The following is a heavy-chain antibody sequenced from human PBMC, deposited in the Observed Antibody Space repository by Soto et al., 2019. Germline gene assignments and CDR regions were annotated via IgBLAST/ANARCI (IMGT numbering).Heavy chain of an antibody. CDR1: GFTFSSYA. CDR2: ISGSGGST. D-gene: IGHD6-6*01. V-gene: IGHV3-23*01. CDR3: AKVVAARPRGGSFLFDY. J-gene: IGHJ4*02. Sequence: EVQLLESGGGLVQPGGSLRLSCAASGFTFSSYAMSWVRQAPGKGLEWVSAISGSGGSTYHADSVKGRFTISRDNSKNTLYLQMNSLRAEDTAVYYCAKVVAARPRGGSFLFDYWGQGTLVTVSS.